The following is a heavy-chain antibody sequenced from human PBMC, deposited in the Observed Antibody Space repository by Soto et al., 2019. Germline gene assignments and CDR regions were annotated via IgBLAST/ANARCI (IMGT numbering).Heavy chain of an antibody. CDR3: AKDNWGYYCSITRCYYFDF. Sequence: RLSGSPSGRTFSSYGLHCVRRAPGKGLGWVAVISNDGSNKYYAESVKGRFTISRDNSKNTLYLQMNSLRAEDTAVYYCAKDNWGYYCSITRCYYFDFWGQGTLVTVSS. D-gene: IGHD2-2*01. V-gene: IGHV3-30*18. CDR2: ISNDGSNK. CDR1: GRTFSSYG. J-gene: IGHJ4*02.